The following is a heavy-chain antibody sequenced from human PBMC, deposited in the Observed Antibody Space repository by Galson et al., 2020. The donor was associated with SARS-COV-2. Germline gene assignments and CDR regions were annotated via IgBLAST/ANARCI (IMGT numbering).Heavy chain of an antibody. D-gene: IGHD2-2*01. J-gene: IGHJ4*02. CDR1: GFTFDDYG. CDR2: INWNGGST. CDR3: ARDPRATLVPAAMGGLFDY. Sequence: GGSLRLSCAASGFTFDDYGMSWVRQAPGKALEWVSGINWNGGSTGYADSVKGRFTISRDNAKNSLYLQMNSLRAEDTALYYCARDPRATLVPAAMGGLFDYWGQGTLVTVSS. V-gene: IGHV3-20*04.